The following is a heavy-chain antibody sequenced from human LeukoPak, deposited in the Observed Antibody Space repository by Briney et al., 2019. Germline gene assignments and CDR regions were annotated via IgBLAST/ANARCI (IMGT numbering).Heavy chain of an antibody. Sequence: GASVKVSCKASGYTFTSYGISWVRQAPGQGLEWMGWISAYNGNTNYAQKLQGRVTMTTDTSTSTAYTELRSLRSDDTAVYYCARDNSKRTVTIDYWGQGTLVTVSS. CDR1: GYTFTSYG. V-gene: IGHV1-18*01. D-gene: IGHD4-17*01. J-gene: IGHJ4*02. CDR2: ISAYNGNT. CDR3: ARDNSKRTVTIDY.